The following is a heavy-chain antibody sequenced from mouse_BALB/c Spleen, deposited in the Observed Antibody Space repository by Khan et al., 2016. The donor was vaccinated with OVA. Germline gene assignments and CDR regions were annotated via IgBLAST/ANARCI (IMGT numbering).Heavy chain of an antibody. Sequence: DVKLQESGPGLVKPSQSLSLTCTVTGYSITSDYAWNWIRQFPGNKLEWMGCISYSGSTNYNPAPKSRISITRDTSKNQFFLQLNSVTPEDTATYYCARDGSRYNYAMDYWGQGTSVTVSS. V-gene: IGHV3-2*02. CDR2: ISYSGST. J-gene: IGHJ4*01. CDR1: GYSITSDYA. CDR3: ARDGSRYNYAMDY. D-gene: IGHD2-3*01.